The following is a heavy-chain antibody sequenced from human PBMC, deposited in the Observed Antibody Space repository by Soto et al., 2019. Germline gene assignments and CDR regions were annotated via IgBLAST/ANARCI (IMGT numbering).Heavy chain of an antibody. J-gene: IGHJ6*03. CDR1: GFIFDDYA. Sequence: EVQLVESGGGLVQPGRSLRLSCAASGFIFDDYAMHWVRQAPGKGLEWVSGISWNSGSIGYADSVKGRFTISRDNAKNSLYLQMNSLRAEDTALYYCAKDTSPSYYYYYMDVWGKGTTVTVSS. CDR3: AKDTSPSYYYYYMDV. CDR2: ISWNSGSI. V-gene: IGHV3-9*01.